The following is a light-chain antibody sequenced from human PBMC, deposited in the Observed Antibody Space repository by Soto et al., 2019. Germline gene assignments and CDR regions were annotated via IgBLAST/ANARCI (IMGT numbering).Light chain of an antibody. V-gene: IGKV3D-20*01. J-gene: IGKJ2*01. CDR3: QQYGSSPNT. CDR1: QSVSSSY. Sequence: EIVLTQSPATLSLSPGDRATLSCGASQSVSSSYLAWYQQKPGLAPRLLIYDASSRATGIPERFSGSGSGTDFTLTISRLEPEDFAVYYCQQYGSSPNTFGQGTKLEIK. CDR2: DAS.